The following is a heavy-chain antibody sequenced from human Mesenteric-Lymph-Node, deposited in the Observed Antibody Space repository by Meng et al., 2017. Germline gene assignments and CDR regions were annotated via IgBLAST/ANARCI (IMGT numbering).Heavy chain of an antibody. CDR1: GFTFTSSA. D-gene: IGHD6-19*01. Sequence: SVKVSCKASGFTFTSSAMQWVRQARGQRLEWIGWIVVGSGNTNYAQKFQERVTITTDMSTSTAYMELSSLRSEDTAVYYCAADIGSSGVYFDYWGHGTLVTVSS. CDR3: AADIGSSGVYFDY. J-gene: IGHJ4*01. CDR2: IVVGSGNT. V-gene: IGHV1-58*02.